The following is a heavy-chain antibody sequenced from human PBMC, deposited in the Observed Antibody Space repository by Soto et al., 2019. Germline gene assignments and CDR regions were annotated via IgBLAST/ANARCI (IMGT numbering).Heavy chain of an antibody. Sequence: GGSLRLSCADSEFTFSTYAMTWVRQAPGAGLEWVSSITGSGVGTSYADPVKGLFTVSRDNSKDTLFLQMNSLRVEDTAVYYCTRDPNGDHIGAFDFWGQGIMVTVSS. D-gene: IGHD4-17*01. CDR2: ITGSGVGT. CDR3: TRDPNGDHIGAFDF. CDR1: EFTFSTYA. V-gene: IGHV3-23*01. J-gene: IGHJ3*01.